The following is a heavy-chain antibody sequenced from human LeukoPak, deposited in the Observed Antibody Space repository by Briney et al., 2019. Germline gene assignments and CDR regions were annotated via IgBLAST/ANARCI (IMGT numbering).Heavy chain of an antibody. CDR3: AREGLYCSGGSCYFDY. J-gene: IGHJ4*02. CDR2: IWYDGSNK. Sequence: GGSLRLSCAASGFTFISYGMHWVRQAPGKGLEWVAVIWYDGSNKYYADSVKGRFTISRDNSKNTLYLQMNSLRAEDTAVYYCAREGLYCSGGSCYFDYWGQGTLVTVSS. CDR1: GFTFISYG. V-gene: IGHV3-33*01. D-gene: IGHD2-15*01.